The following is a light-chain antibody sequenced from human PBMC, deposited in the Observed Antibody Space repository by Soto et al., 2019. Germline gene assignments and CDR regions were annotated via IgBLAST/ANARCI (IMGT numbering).Light chain of an antibody. CDR1: QSVSSY. J-gene: IGKJ4*01. CDR2: DAS. CDR3: QQRSNWL. V-gene: IGKV3-11*01. Sequence: EIVLTQSPATLSLSPGERATLSCRASQSVSSYLDWYQQKPGQAPRLLIYDASNRATGIPARFSGSGSGTDFTLTISSLEPEDFAGYYCQQRSNWLFGGGTKVEIK.